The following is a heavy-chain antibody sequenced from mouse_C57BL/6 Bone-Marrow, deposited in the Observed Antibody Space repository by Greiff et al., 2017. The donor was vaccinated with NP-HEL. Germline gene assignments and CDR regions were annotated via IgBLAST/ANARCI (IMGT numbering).Heavy chain of an antibody. Sequence: EVKLMESGPELVKPGASVKISCKASGYSFTGYYMNWVKQSPEKSLEWIGEINPSTGGTTYNQKFKAKATLTVDKSSSTAYMQLKSLTSEDSAVYYCAMTVSYDFDYWGQGTTLTVSS. CDR3: AMTVSYDFDY. CDR1: GYSFTGYY. D-gene: IGHD2-3*01. V-gene: IGHV1-42*01. CDR2: INPSTGGT. J-gene: IGHJ2*01.